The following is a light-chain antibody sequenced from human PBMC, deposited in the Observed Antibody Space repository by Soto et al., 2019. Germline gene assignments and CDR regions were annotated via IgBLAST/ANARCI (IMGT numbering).Light chain of an antibody. CDR1: QSISSY. V-gene: IGKV1-39*01. CDR3: QQSYTNTPLT. Sequence: DIQMTQSPSSLSASVGDRVTITCRASQSISSYLNWYQQKPGKAPKLLIYAASSLQSGVPSRFSRSAYGTDFSLTISSLKPQDSAKYYCQQSYTNTPLTFGGRTKGEI. CDR2: AAS. J-gene: IGKJ4*01.